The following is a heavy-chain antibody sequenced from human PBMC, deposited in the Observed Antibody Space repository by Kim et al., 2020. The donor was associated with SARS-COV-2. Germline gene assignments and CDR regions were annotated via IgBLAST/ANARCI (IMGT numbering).Heavy chain of an antibody. Sequence: YRPSFQGHVTISADKSISTAYLQWSSLKASDTAMYYCARHDGYNVVYFDYWGQGTLVTVSS. V-gene: IGHV5-10-1*01. CDR3: ARHDGYNVVYFDY. J-gene: IGHJ4*02. D-gene: IGHD5-12*01.